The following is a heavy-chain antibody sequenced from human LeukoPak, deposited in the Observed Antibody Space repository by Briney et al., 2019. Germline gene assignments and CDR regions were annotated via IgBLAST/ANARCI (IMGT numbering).Heavy chain of an antibody. CDR1: GGSISSHY. V-gene: IGHV4-59*11. CDR2: IYYSGST. Sequence: PSETLSLTCTVSGGSISSHYWSWIRQPPGKGLEWIGYIYYSGSTNYNPSLKSRVTISVDTSKNQFSLKLSSVTAADTAVYYCARVGESYISGSYYWDWFDPWGQGTLVTVSS. CDR3: ARVGESYISGSYYWDWFDP. J-gene: IGHJ5*02. D-gene: IGHD1-26*01.